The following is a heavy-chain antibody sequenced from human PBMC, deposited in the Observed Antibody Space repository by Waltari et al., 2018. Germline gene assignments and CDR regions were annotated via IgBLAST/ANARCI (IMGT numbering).Heavy chain of an antibody. V-gene: IGHV3-74*01. Sequence: EVQLVESGGGLVQPGGSLRLSCSASGFTFRRHWMPWVRQAPGKGAGGVSRISPDGGDRIYADSVKGRFTISRDNARNTLFLQMSSLRIEDTAIYHCAAVQEMAPDYWGQGTLVTVSS. CDR3: AAVQEMAPDY. CDR2: ISPDGGDR. J-gene: IGHJ4*02. CDR1: GFTFRRHW. D-gene: IGHD5-12*01.